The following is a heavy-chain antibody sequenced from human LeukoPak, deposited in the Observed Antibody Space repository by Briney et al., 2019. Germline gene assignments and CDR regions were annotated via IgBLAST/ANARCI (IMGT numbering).Heavy chain of an antibody. J-gene: IGHJ4*02. V-gene: IGHV4-39*01. D-gene: IGHD3-3*01. Sequence: KPSETLSLTCTVSGGSISSSSYYWGWIRQPPGKGLEWIGSIFYSGTTYYNPSLKSRVTISADTSKNQFSLKLSSVTAADTAVYYCASRPRWSGHYSDYWGQGTLVSVSS. CDR3: ASRPRWSGHYSDY. CDR2: IFYSGTT. CDR1: GGSISSSSYY.